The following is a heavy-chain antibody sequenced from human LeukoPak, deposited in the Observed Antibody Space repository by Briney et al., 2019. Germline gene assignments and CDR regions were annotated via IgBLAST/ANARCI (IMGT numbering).Heavy chain of an antibody. V-gene: IGHV4-34*01. J-gene: IGHJ5*02. CDR1: GGSFSGYY. Sequence: PSETLSLTCAVYGGSFSGYYWSWIRQPPGKGLEWIGEINHSGSTNYNPSLKSRVTISVDTSKNQFSLKLSSETAADTAVYYCARGDSRGYYGSGSYYNPKYNWFDPWGQGTLVTVSS. CDR2: INHSGST. CDR3: ARGDSRGYYGSGSYYNPKYNWFDP. D-gene: IGHD3-10*01.